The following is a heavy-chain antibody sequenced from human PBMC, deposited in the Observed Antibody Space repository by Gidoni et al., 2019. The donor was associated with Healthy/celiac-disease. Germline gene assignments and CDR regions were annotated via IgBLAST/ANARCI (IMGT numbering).Heavy chain of an antibody. D-gene: IGHD5-12*01. J-gene: IGHJ6*02. CDR3: ARPSRRDGYNYTWYHYYYGMDV. Sequence: EVQLVQSGAEVKKPGESLKISCKGSGYSFTSYWIDWVRQMPGKGLEWMGIIYPGDSDTRYSPSFQGQVTISADKSTSTAYLQWSRLKASDTAMYYCARPSRRDGYNYTWYHYYYGMDVWGQGTTVTVSS. CDR2: IYPGDSDT. V-gene: IGHV5-51*01. CDR1: GYSFTSYW.